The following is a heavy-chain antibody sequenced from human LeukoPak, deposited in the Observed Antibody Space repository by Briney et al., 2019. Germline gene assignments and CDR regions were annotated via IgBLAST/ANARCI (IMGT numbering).Heavy chain of an antibody. J-gene: IGHJ4*02. Sequence: GGSLRLSCAASGFTVNSNYMSWVRQAPGKGLEWVASIKEDGSDKYYVDSVKGRFSISRDNAKNSLYLQMNSLRTEDTAVYYCAKGGHYNFDYWGQGTLVTVSS. CDR1: GFTVNSNY. D-gene: IGHD4-11*01. V-gene: IGHV3-7*01. CDR3: AKGGHYNFDY. CDR2: IKEDGSDK.